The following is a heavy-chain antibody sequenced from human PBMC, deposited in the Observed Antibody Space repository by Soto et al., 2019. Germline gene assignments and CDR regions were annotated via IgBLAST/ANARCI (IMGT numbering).Heavy chain of an antibody. CDR3: AKRGGIAHAFDI. Sequence: PGGSLRLSCAASGFTFSSHAMSWVRQAPGKGLEWVSGFSGSGGSTFYADSVKGRFTISRDNSKNTLYLQMNSLRAEDTAVYYCAKRGGIAHAFDIWGQWTMVTVSS. D-gene: IGHD6-13*01. V-gene: IGHV3-23*01. J-gene: IGHJ3*02. CDR1: GFTFSSHA. CDR2: FSGSGGST.